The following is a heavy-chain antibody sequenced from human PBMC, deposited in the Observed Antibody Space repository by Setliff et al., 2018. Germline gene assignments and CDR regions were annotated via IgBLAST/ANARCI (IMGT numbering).Heavy chain of an antibody. D-gene: IGHD2-8*01. CDR3: LRLVRYCTKIACQATSGDEV. V-gene: IGHV1-18*01. J-gene: IGHJ4*02. CDR2: ISAYNRKT. CDR1: GYTLSNSI. Sequence: ASVKVSCKASGYTLSNSILSWVRQAPGQGLEWMGWISAYNRKTYFAQKFQDRITLTTDTSTNTGYLELRGLRSDDTAVYYCLRLVRYCTKIACQATSGDEVWGLGTLVTVS.